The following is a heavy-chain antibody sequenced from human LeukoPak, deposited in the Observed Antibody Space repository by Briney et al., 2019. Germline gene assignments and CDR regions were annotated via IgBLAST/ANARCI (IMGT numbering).Heavy chain of an antibody. CDR3: ARDGDGILTGYYKN. D-gene: IGHD3-9*01. Sequence: GGSLRLSCAASGFTFSSYAMSWVRQAPGKGLEWVSAISGSGGSTYYADSVKGRFTISRDNSKNTLYLQMNSLRAEDTAVYYCARDGDGILTGYYKNWGQGTLVTVSS. V-gene: IGHV3-23*01. CDR2: ISGSGGST. J-gene: IGHJ4*02. CDR1: GFTFSSYA.